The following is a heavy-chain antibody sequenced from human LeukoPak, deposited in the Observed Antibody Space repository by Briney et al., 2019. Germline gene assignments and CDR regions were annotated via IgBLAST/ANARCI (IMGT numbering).Heavy chain of an antibody. CDR2: INPSGGST. Sequence: ASVKVSCKASGYTFTSYYMHWVRQAPGQGLEWMGIINPSGGSTSYAQKFQGRVTMTRDMSTSTAYMELSRLRYDDTAVYYCARDMDTGPDLFDYWGQGTLVTVSS. CDR1: GYTFTSYY. D-gene: IGHD5-18*01. V-gene: IGHV1-46*01. CDR3: ARDMDTGPDLFDY. J-gene: IGHJ4*02.